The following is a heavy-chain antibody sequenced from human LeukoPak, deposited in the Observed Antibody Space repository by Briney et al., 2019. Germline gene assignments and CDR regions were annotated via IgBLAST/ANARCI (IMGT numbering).Heavy chain of an antibody. V-gene: IGHV4-31*03. J-gene: IGHJ4*02. CDR3: ARDQYYDSSGYPGYFGY. CDR1: GGSISSGGYY. CDR2: IYYSGST. D-gene: IGHD3-22*01. Sequence: SQTLSLTCTVSGGSISSGGYYWSWIRQHPGKGLEWIGYIYYSGSTYYNPSLKSRVTISVDTSKNQFSLKLSSMTAADTAVYYCARDQYYDSSGYPGYFGYWGQGTLVTVSS.